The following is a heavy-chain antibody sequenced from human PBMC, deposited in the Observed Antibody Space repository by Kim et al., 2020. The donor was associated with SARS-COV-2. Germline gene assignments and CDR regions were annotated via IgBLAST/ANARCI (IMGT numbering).Heavy chain of an antibody. D-gene: IGHD2-2*01. V-gene: IGHV1-46*01. CDR3: AILVFRSSTSFFSP. Sequence: AQKFQGRVTMTRDTSTSTVYMELSSLRSEDTAVYYCAILVFRSSTSFFSPWGQGTLVTVSS. J-gene: IGHJ5*02.